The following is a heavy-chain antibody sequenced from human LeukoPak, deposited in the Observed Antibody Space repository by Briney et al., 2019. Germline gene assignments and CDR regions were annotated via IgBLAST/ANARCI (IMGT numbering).Heavy chain of an antibody. CDR3: ATVYCSDGTCDSFFDG. V-gene: IGHV3-7*05. CDR2: IKQDGSEK. J-gene: IGHJ4*02. CDR1: GFTFTNNC. Sequence: GGSLRLSCAASGFTFTNNCMSCVRQAPGKGLEWVANIKQDGSEKYYVDSVKGRFTISRDNAKASLYRQMNSLRVEDRAVYYGATVYCSDGTCDSFFDGWGQGTLVTVSS. D-gene: IGHD2-15*01.